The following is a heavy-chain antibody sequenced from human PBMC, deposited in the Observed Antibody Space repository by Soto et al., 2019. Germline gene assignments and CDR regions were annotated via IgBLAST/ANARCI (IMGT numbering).Heavy chain of an antibody. D-gene: IGHD1-1*01. Sequence: LRLSCAASGITFSAYAMSWVRQAPGKGLEWVSAISGSGGSTFSADSVKGRFTISRDNSKNTLYLQMNSLRVEDTAIYFCARGSSGAGNDYWGQGTLVTVSS. CDR3: ARGSSGAGNDY. CDR1: GITFSAYA. J-gene: IGHJ4*02. CDR2: ISGSGGST. V-gene: IGHV3-23*01.